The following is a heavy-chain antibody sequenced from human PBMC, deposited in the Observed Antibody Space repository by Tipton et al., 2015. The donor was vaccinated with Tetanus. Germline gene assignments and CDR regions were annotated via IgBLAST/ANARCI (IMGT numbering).Heavy chain of an antibody. CDR3: ARASSGWYGLDFDY. CDR2: IYYSGST. Sequence: TLSLTCTVSGGSISSGDYYWSWIRQPPGKGLEWIGYIYYSGSTYYNPSLKSRVTISVDTSKNQFSLKLSSVTAADTAVYYCARASSGWYGLDFDYWGQGTLVTGSS. J-gene: IGHJ4*02. CDR1: GGSISSGDYY. V-gene: IGHV4-30-4*01. D-gene: IGHD6-19*01.